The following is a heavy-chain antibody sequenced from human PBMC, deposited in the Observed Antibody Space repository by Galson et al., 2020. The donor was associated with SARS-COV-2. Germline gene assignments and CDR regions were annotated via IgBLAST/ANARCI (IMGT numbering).Heavy chain of an antibody. J-gene: IGHJ6*02. CDR1: GFTFSSYS. CDR2: ISSSSSYI. V-gene: IGHV3-21*01. D-gene: IGHD4-17*01. CDR3: ASQYGDYLYYYYYGMDV. Sequence: SLRLSCAASGFTFSSYSMNWVRQAPGKGLEWVSSISSSSSYIYYADSVKGRFTISRDNAKNSLYLQMNSLRAEDTAVYYCASQYGDYLYYYYYGMDVWGQGTTVTVSS.